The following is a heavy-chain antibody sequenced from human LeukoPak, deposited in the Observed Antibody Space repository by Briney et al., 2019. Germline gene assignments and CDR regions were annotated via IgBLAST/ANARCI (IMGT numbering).Heavy chain of an antibody. CDR2: IKQDGSEK. V-gene: IGHV3-7*01. Sequence: GGSLRLFCAASGFTFSSYWMSWVRQAPGKGLEWVANIKQDGSEKYYVDSVKGRFTISRDNAKNSLYLQMNSLRAEDTAVYYCARETEGLDYYYYMDVWGKGTTVTISS. D-gene: IGHD6-19*01. CDR1: GFTFSSYW. CDR3: ARETEGLDYYYYMDV. J-gene: IGHJ6*03.